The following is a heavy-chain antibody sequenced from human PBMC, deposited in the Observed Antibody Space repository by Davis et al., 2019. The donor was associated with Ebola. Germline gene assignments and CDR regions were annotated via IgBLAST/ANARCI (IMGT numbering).Heavy chain of an antibody. CDR1: GDSISSYY. Sequence: MPSETLSLTCTVSGDSISSYYWSWIRQPPGKGLEWIGYISHSGGTYYNPSVKSRVTMSVDTSNNQVSLSLRSATAADTAVYYCARSRKSGLWYNGMDVWGQGTTVTVSS. V-gene: IGHV4-59*01. J-gene: IGHJ6*02. CDR2: ISHSGGT. D-gene: IGHD3-3*01. CDR3: ARSRKSGLWYNGMDV.